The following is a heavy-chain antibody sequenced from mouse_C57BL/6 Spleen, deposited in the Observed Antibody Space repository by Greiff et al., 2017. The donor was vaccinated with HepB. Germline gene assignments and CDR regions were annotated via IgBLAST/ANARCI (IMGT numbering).Heavy chain of an antibody. CDR3: ARSRADSSFYYTIDY. Sequence: EVMLVESGPGLAKPSQTLSLTCSVTGYSITSDYWNWIRKFPGNKLEYMGYISYSGITYYTPSLKSRISITRDTSKNQYFLQLNSVTTEDTATYYCARSRADSSFYYTIDYWGQGTSVTVSS. V-gene: IGHV3-8*01. CDR2: ISYSGIT. D-gene: IGHD1-1*01. J-gene: IGHJ4*01. CDR1: GYSITSDY.